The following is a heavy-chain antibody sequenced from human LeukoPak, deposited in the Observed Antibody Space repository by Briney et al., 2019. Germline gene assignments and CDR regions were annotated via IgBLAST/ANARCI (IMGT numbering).Heavy chain of an antibody. D-gene: IGHD4-23*01. CDR2: INPSGGST. V-gene: IGHV1-46*01. J-gene: IGHJ4*02. Sequence: ASVKVSCKASGYTFTSYYMHWVRQAPGQGLEWMGIINPSGGSTSYAQKFQGRVTMTRDTSTSTVYMELSSLRPEDTAVYYCARDPAYYGGNSLDTFDYWGQGTLVTVSS. CDR3: ARDPAYYGGNSLDTFDY. CDR1: GYTFTSYY.